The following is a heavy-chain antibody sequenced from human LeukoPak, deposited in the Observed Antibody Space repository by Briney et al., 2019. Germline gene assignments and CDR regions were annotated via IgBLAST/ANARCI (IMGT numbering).Heavy chain of an antibody. V-gene: IGHV3-7*01. D-gene: IGHD4-17*01. J-gene: IGHJ4*02. Sequence: PGGSLRLSCAASGFTVSSNYMSWVRQAPGKGLEWVAHIKQDGNDKYYMDSVKGRFTISRDNAKNSLHLQMNSLTAEDTALYYCARGGDYGSFDYWGQGTLVTVTS. CDR2: IKQDGNDK. CDR1: GFTVSSNY. CDR3: ARGGDYGSFDY.